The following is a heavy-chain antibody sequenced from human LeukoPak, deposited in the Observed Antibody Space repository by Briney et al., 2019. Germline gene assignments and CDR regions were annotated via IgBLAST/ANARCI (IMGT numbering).Heavy chain of an antibody. J-gene: IGHJ2*01. V-gene: IGHV4-59*08. D-gene: IGHD4-17*01. CDR1: GGSISSYY. Sequence: SETLSLTCTVSGGSISSYYWSWIRQPPGKGLEWIGYIYYSGSTNYNPSLKSRVTISVDTSKNQFSLKLSSVTAADTAVYYCAGTTETDWYFDLWGRGTLVTVSS. CDR3: AGTTETDWYFDL. CDR2: IYYSGST.